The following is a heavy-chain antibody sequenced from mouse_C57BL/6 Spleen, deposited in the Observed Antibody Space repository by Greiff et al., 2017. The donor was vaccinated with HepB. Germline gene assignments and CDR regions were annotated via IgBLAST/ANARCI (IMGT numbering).Heavy chain of an antibody. J-gene: IGHJ3*01. CDR3: VRDYGSSYEAWFAY. Sequence: EVKVEESGGGLVQPKGSLKLSCAASGFSFNTYAINWVRQAPGKGSEWVARIRSKSNNYSTYYADSVKDRFTISRDDSESMLYLQMNNLKTEDTAMYYCVRDYGSSYEAWFAYWGQGTLVTVSA. CDR2: IRSKSNNYST. CDR1: GFSFNTYA. V-gene: IGHV10-1*01. D-gene: IGHD1-1*01.